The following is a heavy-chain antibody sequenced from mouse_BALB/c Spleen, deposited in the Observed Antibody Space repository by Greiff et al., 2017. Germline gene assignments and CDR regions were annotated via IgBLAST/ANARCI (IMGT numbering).Heavy chain of an antibody. CDR3: ARYPPITTVVEYYFDY. D-gene: IGHD1-1*01. V-gene: IGHV1-26*01. J-gene: IGHJ2*01. CDR1: GYSFTGYY. CDR2: VNPNNGGT. Sequence: VQLKQSGPDLVKPGASVKISCKASGYSFTGYYMHWVKQSHGKSLEWIGRVNPNNGGTSYNQKFKGKAILTVDKSSSTAYMELRSLTSEDSAVYYCARYPPITTVVEYYFDYWGQGTTLTVSS.